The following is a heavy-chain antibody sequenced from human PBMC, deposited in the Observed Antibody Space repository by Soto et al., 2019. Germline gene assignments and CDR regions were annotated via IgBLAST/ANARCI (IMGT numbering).Heavy chain of an antibody. D-gene: IGHD1-26*01. Sequence: QVQLQESGPGLVKPSETLSLTCNVSGDSMTKYYWSWIRQPAGKGLEWIGRIYTSGSTNYNPSLKSRVTMSIDTSNIHFSLNLKSVTAADTAVYYCARTVGAAYYFDFWGQGALVTVSS. CDR1: GDSMTKYY. V-gene: IGHV4-4*07. J-gene: IGHJ4*02. CDR3: ARTVGAAYYFDF. CDR2: IYTSGST.